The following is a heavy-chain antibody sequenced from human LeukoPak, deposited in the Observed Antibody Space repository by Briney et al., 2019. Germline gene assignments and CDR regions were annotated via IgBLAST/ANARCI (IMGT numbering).Heavy chain of an antibody. Sequence: SQTLSLTCAFSGDSVSSNSAAWNWIRQSPSRGLEWLGRTYYRSKWYNDYAVSVKSRITINPDTSKNQFSLQLNSVTPEHTAVYYRARGRGVIAARGFDYWGQGTLATVSS. CDR2: TYYRSKWYN. J-gene: IGHJ4*02. CDR3: ARGRGVIAARGFDY. D-gene: IGHD6-6*01. V-gene: IGHV6-1*01. CDR1: GDSVSSNSAA.